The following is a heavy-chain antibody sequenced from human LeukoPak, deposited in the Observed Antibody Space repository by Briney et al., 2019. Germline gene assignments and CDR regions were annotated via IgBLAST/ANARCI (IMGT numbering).Heavy chain of an antibody. V-gene: IGHV3-13*01. CDR1: GFTFSSYD. CDR2: IGTAGDT. J-gene: IGHJ3*02. D-gene: IGHD3-22*01. Sequence: GGSLRLSCAASGFTFSSYDMHWVRQGTGKGLEWVSGIGTAGDTYYPDSVKGRFTISRENAKNPLYLQMNSLRAGDTAVYYCARALRYDSSGPTDAFDIWGQGTMVTVSS. CDR3: ARALRYDSSGPTDAFDI.